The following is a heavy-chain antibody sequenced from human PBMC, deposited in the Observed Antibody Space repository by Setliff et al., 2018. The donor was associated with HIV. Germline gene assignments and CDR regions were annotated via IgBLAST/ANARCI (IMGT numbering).Heavy chain of an antibody. J-gene: IGHJ6*03. D-gene: IGHD3-22*01. V-gene: IGHV4-39*01. CDR1: GGSISSGSYY. CDR3: ARLGDNSDWRSNYFFYYMDV. CDR2: IYYSGNA. Sequence: PLETLSLTCTVSGGSISSGSYYWGWIRQPPGKGLEWIGSIYYSGNAFYNPSLKSRVTISVDTSENQFSLKLSSVTAADSAVYYCARLGDNSDWRSNYFFYYMDVWGKGTTVTVSS.